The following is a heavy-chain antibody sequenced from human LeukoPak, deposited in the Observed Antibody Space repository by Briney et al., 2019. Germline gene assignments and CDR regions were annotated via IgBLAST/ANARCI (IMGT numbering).Heavy chain of an antibody. V-gene: IGHV3-21*01. CDR2: ISSSSSYI. Sequence: PGGSLRLSCAASGFTFSSYSTNWVRQAPGKGLEWVSSISSSSSYIYYADSVKGRFTISRDNAKNSLYLQMNSLRAEDTAVYYCARWGAYYYDSSGYYHLNDYWGQGTLVTVSS. CDR1: GFTFSSYS. D-gene: IGHD3-22*01. CDR3: ARWGAYYYDSSGYYHLNDY. J-gene: IGHJ4*02.